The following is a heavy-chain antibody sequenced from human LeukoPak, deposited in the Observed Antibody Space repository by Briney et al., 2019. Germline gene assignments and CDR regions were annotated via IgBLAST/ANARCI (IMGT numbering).Heavy chain of an antibody. CDR3: ARSRGWLQSHPLGY. CDR2: IYHRGST. V-gene: IGHV4-34*01. D-gene: IGHD5-24*01. J-gene: IGHJ4*02. Sequence: NPSETLSLTCAAYGGSFSGYYWSWIRQPPGKGLEWIGEIYHRGSTSYNPSLKSRVTISVDTSKNQFSLKLSSVTAADTAVYYCARSRGWLQSHPLGYWGQGTLVTVSS. CDR1: GGSFSGYY.